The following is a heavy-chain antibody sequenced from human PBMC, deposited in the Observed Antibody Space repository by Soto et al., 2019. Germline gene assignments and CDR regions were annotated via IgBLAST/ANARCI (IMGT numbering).Heavy chain of an antibody. D-gene: IGHD4-17*01. V-gene: IGHV1-18*01. CDR1: GYTFTSYG. Sequence: ASVKVSCKASGYTFTSYGISWVRQAPGQGLEWMGWISAYNGNTNYAQKLQGRVTMTTDTSTSTAYMELRSLRSDDTAVYYCARDSYGEPEYNWFDPWGQGTLVTVSS. J-gene: IGHJ5*02. CDR3: ARDSYGEPEYNWFDP. CDR2: ISAYNGNT.